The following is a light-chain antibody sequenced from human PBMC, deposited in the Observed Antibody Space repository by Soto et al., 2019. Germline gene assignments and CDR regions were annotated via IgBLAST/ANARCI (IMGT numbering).Light chain of an antibody. Sequence: QSALTQAASVSGSPGQSITISCTGTSSDIGRYNYVSWYQQHPGKAPKLIIYEVTNRPSGVSNRFSGSKSGNTASLTISGLQAADEADYYCSSYTTSSTLWVFGGGTKLTVL. CDR2: EVT. CDR3: SSYTTSSTLWV. J-gene: IGLJ3*02. CDR1: SSDIGRYNY. V-gene: IGLV2-14*03.